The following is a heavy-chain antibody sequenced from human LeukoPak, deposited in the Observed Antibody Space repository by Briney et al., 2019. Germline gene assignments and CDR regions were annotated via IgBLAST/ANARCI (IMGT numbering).Heavy chain of an antibody. D-gene: IGHD6-13*01. J-gene: IGHJ6*02. V-gene: IGHV3-23*01. Sequence: GGSLRLSCAASGLTFSSYAMSWVRQAPGKGLEWVSAISGSGGSTYYADSVKGRFTISRDNSKNTLYLQMNSLRAEDTAVYYCAKDHRELLGYYYYYGMDVWGQGTTVTVSS. CDR2: ISGSGGST. CDR3: AKDHRELLGYYYYYGMDV. CDR1: GLTFSSYA.